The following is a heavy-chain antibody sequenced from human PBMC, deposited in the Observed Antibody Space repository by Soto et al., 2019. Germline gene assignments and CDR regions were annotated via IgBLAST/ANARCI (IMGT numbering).Heavy chain of an antibody. D-gene: IGHD5-12*01. J-gene: IGHJ4*02. CDR1: GGSFSSYG. V-gene: IGHV1-69*13. CDR2: IIPIFGTA. Sequence: SVKVSCKASGGSFSSYGISWVRQAPGQGLEWMGGIIPIFGTANYAQKFQGRVTITADESTSTAYMELSSLRSEDTAVYYCATVYRGYAGRFDYWGQAPLVTVS. CDR3: ATVYRGYAGRFDY.